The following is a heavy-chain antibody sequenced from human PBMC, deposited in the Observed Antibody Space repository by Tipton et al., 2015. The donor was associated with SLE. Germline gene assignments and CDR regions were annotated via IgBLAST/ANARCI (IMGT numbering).Heavy chain of an antibody. CDR2: VFFSGAT. V-gene: IGHV4-39*02. CDR1: GDSINSNNFF. CDR3: AINFILEGVPEY. D-gene: IGHD1-1*01. J-gene: IGHJ4*02. Sequence: TLSLTCTVSGDSINSNNFFWGWIRQSPGQELEWIGSVFFSGATYYSPSLKSRVTISLDASKNHFSLKMTFVTAADTAVYYCAINFILEGVPEYWGQGNLVTVSS.